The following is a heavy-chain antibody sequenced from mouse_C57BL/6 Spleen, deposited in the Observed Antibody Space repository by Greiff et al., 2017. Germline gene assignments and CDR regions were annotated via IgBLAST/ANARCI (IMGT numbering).Heavy chain of an antibody. Sequence: EVQRVESGGGLVKPGGSLKLSCAASGFTFSDYGMHWVRQAPEKGLEWVAYISSGSSTIYYADTVKGRFTISRDNAKNTLFLQMTSLRSEDTAMYYCARRGGATVVARYAMDYWGQGTSVTVSS. V-gene: IGHV5-17*01. CDR3: ARRGGATVVARYAMDY. CDR1: GFTFSDYG. D-gene: IGHD1-1*01. CDR2: ISSGSSTI. J-gene: IGHJ4*01.